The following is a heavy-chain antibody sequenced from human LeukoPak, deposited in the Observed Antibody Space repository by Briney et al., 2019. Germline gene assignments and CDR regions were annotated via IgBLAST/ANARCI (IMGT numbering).Heavy chain of an antibody. V-gene: IGHV4-39*07. Sequence: SETLSLTCTVSGGSITSNSYYWGWIRQPPGKGLEWIGSIYYSGSTYYNPSLKSRVTISVDTSKNQFSLKLSSVTAADTAMYYCARQRHCGGDCYSPGEFGIWGQGTLVTVSS. J-gene: IGHJ4*02. D-gene: IGHD2-21*02. CDR1: GGSITSNSYY. CDR3: ARQRHCGGDCYSPGEFGI. CDR2: IYYSGST.